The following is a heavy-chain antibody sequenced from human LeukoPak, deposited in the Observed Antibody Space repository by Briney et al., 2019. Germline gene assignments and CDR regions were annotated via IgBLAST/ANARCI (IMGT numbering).Heavy chain of an antibody. CDR3: ARQAVAGVSD. J-gene: IGHJ4*02. Sequence: SETLSLTCAVSGYSISSGYYWGWIRQPPGKGLEWIGSIYHSGSTYYNPSLKSRVTISVDTSKNQFSLKLSSVTAADTAVYYCARQAVAGVSDWGLGTLVTVSS. CDR2: IYHSGST. CDR1: GYSISSGYY. V-gene: IGHV4-38-2*01. D-gene: IGHD6-19*01.